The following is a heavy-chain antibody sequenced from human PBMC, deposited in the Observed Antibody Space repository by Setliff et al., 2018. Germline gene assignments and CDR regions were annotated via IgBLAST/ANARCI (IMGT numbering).Heavy chain of an antibody. D-gene: IGHD3-10*01. CDR1: GFVVSNNE. CDR2: TYASGAT. V-gene: IGHV3-53*01. Sequence: PGGSLRLSCAASGFVVSNNEMSWVRQAPEKGLEWVSVTYASGATNYADSVKGRFTISRDNAKNTLYLQMNSLRAEDTAVYYCRLWFGELSRDYWGPGTLVTVSS. J-gene: IGHJ4*02. CDR3: RLWFGELSRDY.